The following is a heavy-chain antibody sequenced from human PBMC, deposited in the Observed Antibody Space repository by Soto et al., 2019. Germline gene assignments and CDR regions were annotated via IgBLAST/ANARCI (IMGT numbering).Heavy chain of an antibody. CDR1: GFIFSEST. Sequence: GGSLRLSCSASGFIFSESTIYWVRQVPGKGLEAISAVSTSGRSTYYADSVKDRFTISRDNSKNTLFLQMGSLRPEDTAIYYCVKQAHGLDGVAFDYWGQGTQVTVPQ. CDR3: VKQAHGLDGVAFDY. CDR2: VSTSGRST. V-gene: IGHV3-64D*06. J-gene: IGHJ4*02. D-gene: IGHD2-15*01.